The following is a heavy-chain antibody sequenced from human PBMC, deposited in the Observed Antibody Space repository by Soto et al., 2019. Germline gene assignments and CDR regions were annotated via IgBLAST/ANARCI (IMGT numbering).Heavy chain of an antibody. D-gene: IGHD1-20*01. J-gene: IGHJ6*02. CDR3: ARRNNWNVGRYDFYGMDV. Sequence: AGESLKISCKGSGYSFTSYWIGWVRQMPGKGLEWMGIIYPGDSDTRYSPSFQGQGTISADKSISTDYLQLSSLKASDTAMYYCARRNNWNVGRYDFYGMDVWGQGTTVTVS. CDR1: GYSFTSYW. V-gene: IGHV5-51*01. CDR2: IYPGDSDT.